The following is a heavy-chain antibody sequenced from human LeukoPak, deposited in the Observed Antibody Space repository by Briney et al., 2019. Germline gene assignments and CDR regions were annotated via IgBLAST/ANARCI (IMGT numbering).Heavy chain of an antibody. D-gene: IGHD2-21*01. CDR2: IWYDGSNK. CDR3: ARDRIGGEEHAFDI. J-gene: IGHJ3*02. CDR1: GFTFSSYG. Sequence: SGGSLRLSCAASGFTFSSYGMHWVRQAPGKGLEWVAVIWYDGSNKYYADSVKGRFTISRDNSKKTLYLQMNSLRAEHTAVYYCARDRIGGEEHAFDIWGQGTMVTVSS. V-gene: IGHV3-33*08.